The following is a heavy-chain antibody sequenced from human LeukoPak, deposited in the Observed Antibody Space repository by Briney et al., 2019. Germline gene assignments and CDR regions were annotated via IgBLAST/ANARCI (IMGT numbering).Heavy chain of an antibody. D-gene: IGHD1-14*01. CDR2: INYTGDTATGTT. CDR3: ERGFSGFWEFDY. V-gene: IGHV4-34*01. CDR1: GGSFSGYS. J-gene: IGHJ4*02. Sequence: SETLSLTCGVYGGSFSGYSWNWIRQSPGKGLEWIADINYTGDTATGTTNYSPSLGSRVTISVDTYKNQFSLHLSSVTAADTGVYYCERGFSGFWEFDYWGQGTLVTVSS.